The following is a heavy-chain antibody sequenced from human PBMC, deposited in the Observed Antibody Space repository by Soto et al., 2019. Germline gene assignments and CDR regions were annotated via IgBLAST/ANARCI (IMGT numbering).Heavy chain of an antibody. CDR2: INSDGSST. D-gene: IGHD3-9*01. J-gene: IGHJ4*02. V-gene: IGHV3-74*01. CDR1: GFTFSSYW. CDR3: ARQWTNYDILTGYFQYYFDY. Sequence: EVQLVESGGGLVQPGGSLRLSCAASGFTFSSYWMHWVRQAPGKGLVWVSRINSDGSSTSCADSVKGRFTISRDNAKNTLYLQMNSLRAEDTAVYYCARQWTNYDILTGYFQYYFDYWGQGTLVTVSS.